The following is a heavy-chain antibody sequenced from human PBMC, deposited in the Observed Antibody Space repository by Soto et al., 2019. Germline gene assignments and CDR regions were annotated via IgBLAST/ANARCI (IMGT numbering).Heavy chain of an antibody. J-gene: IGHJ4*02. CDR3: AKDRDYPRDQFHY. D-gene: IGHD2-2*01. CDR2: MSANGQGI. V-gene: IGHV3-23*01. Sequence: GGTLRLSSTASGFTFTYYAFGWVRQGPGKGLEWVSAMSANGQGIYYADSVRGRFTISRDNSKNTVCLHMDSLRAEDTAVYYCAKDRDYPRDQFHYWGQGTLVTVSS. CDR1: GFTFTYYA.